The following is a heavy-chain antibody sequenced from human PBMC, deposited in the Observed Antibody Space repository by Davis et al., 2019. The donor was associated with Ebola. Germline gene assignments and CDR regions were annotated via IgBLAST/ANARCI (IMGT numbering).Heavy chain of an antibody. CDR2: ISDRGDDV. CDR1: GFSFYSYW. J-gene: IGHJ5*02. Sequence: GESLKISCAASGFSFYSYWMTWVRQAPGKGLEWISYISDRGDDVEYADSVKGRFTVSRDNAKNSLFLQMNSLRADDTAMYYCARGGFRWSTDPWGQGTLVTVSS. CDR3: ARGGFRWSTDP. V-gene: IGHV3-21*05. D-gene: IGHD2-15*01.